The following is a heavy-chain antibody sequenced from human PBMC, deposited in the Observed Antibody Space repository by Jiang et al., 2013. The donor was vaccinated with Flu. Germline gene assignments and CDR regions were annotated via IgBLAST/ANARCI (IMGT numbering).Heavy chain of an antibody. J-gene: IGHJ5*02. CDR2: IYYSGST. Sequence: GSISSSSYYWGWIRQPPGKGLEWIGSIYYSGSTYYNPSLKSRVTISVDASKNQFSLKLSSVTAADTAVYYCARQGPERLWFEEYYNNWFDPWGQGTLVTVSS. CDR1: GSISSSSYY. D-gene: IGHD3-10*01. V-gene: IGHV4-39*01. CDR3: ARQGPERLWFEEYYNNWFDP.